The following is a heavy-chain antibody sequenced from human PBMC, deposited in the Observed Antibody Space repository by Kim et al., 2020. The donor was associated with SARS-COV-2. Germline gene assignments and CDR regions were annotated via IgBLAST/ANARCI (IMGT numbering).Heavy chain of an antibody. Sequence: ASVKVSCKASGSTFSGFYVHWVREAPGRGLQWMGRIDPDSGGTKSAQMFQGRVTMTRDTSIRTVYLELSRLRSDDTAIYYWSKDQEGLEYYFDLWGQGTL. CDR2: IDPDSGGT. V-gene: IGHV1-2*06. D-gene: IGHD3-3*01. CDR3: SKDQEGLEYYFDL. J-gene: IGHJ4*02. CDR1: GSTFSGFY.